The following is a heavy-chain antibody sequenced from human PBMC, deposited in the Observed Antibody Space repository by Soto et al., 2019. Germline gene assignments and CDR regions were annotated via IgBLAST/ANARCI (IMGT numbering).Heavy chain of an antibody. CDR3: ARHHGPTTSENWFDP. CDR2: ISTYSGDT. CDR1: GYTFFTHD. J-gene: IGHJ5*02. Sequence: ASVKVSCKASGYTFFTHDISWVRQAPGQGLEWMGWISTYSGDTKYAQKFQGRVTMTTDTSTTTAYLELRSLRSDDTAVYYCARHHGPTTSENWFDPWGQGTLVTV. V-gene: IGHV1-18*01. D-gene: IGHD5-12*01.